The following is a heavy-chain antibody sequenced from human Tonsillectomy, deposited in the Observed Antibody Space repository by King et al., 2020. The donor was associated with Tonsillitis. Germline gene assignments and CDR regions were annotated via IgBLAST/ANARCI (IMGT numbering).Heavy chain of an antibody. V-gene: IGHV1-46*03. J-gene: IGHJ3*02. CDR1: GYTFSTHQ. D-gene: IGHD2-21*01. CDR3: ARERTSVVPSSAFDI. Sequence: QLVQSGAEVRKPGASVKVSCKASGYTFSTHQMHWVRQAPGQGLEWMGIINPSGGSTTNAQKFQGRVTMTRDTSTRPVYMEVRSLRSEATAVYYCARERTSVVPSSAFDIWGQGTMVTVSS. CDR2: INPSGGST.